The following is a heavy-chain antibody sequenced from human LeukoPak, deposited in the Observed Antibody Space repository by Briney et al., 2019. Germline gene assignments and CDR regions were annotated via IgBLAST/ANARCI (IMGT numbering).Heavy chain of an antibody. CDR2: MDYSGST. CDR1: GGSISDYY. J-gene: IGHJ4*02. V-gene: IGHV4-59*08. Sequence: SETLSPTCTVSGGSISDYYWTWIRQSPGTGLEWIGYMDYSGSTAYNPSLKSRVTISIDTSKKQFSLELSSVTAADTAIYFCARRKRGSGGPFDYWGQGTLVTVSS. D-gene: IGHD6-19*01. CDR3: ARRKRGSGGPFDY.